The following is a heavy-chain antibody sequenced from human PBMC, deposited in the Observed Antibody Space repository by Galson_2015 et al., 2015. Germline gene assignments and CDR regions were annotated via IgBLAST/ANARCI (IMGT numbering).Heavy chain of an antibody. CDR3: ATASGDRCSSGCALDI. CDR1: GYTFTGFY. D-gene: IGHD2-15*01. J-gene: IGHJ4*02. V-gene: IGHV1-2*02. CDR2: INPNSGDT. Sequence: SVKVSCKASGYTFTGFYVHWVRQATGQGLEWMGWINPNSGDTKYAQKFQGRFTTTRDTSISTTYMDRSRLKSDATALYYCATASGDRCSSGCALDIWGQGTLVTVSS.